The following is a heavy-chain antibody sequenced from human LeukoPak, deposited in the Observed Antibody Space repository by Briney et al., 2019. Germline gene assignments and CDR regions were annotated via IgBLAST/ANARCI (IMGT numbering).Heavy chain of an antibody. J-gene: IGHJ4*02. CDR1: GFTFSSYS. Sequence: GRSLSLSCAVSGFTFSSYSMTWVRQPPGPGMEWVSSISRSISYISYATSAKCRFTISRDNAKNSLYLQMNCLTAEDTAVYYCARAPGYSYGFVLVVVHTIDYWGQGTLVTVSS. CDR2: ISRSISYI. V-gene: IGHV3-21*01. CDR3: ARAPGYSYGFVLVVVHTIDY. D-gene: IGHD5-18*01.